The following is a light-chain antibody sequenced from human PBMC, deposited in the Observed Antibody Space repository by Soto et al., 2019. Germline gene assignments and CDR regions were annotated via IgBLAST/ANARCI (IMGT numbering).Light chain of an antibody. CDR3: QQTYNTPIT. V-gene: IGKV1-39*01. CDR2: AAS. J-gene: IGKJ5*01. Sequence: IQLTQSPSSLSASVGDRVTITCRAGQTINRFLSWYQQKPGKAPKLLISAASTLQSGVPSRFSGSGSGKDFTLSISSLQPEDYATYYCQQTYNTPITFGQGTRLEIK. CDR1: QTINRF.